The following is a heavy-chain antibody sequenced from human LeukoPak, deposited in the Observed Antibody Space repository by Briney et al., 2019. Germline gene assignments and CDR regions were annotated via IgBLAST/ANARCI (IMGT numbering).Heavy chain of an antibody. CDR2: INPNSGGT. Sequence: GASVKVSCKASGYTFTSYGISWVRQAPGQGLEWMGWINPNSGGTNYAQKFQGRVTMTRDTSISTAYMELSRLRSDDTAVYYCARDSLSSYYDSSGPDAFDIWGQGTMVTVSS. D-gene: IGHD3-22*01. J-gene: IGHJ3*02. CDR1: GYTFTSYG. CDR3: ARDSLSSYYDSSGPDAFDI. V-gene: IGHV1-2*02.